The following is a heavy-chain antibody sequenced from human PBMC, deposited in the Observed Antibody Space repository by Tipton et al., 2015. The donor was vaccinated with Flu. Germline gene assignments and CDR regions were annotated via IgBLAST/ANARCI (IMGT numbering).Heavy chain of an antibody. Sequence: QSGAEVKKPGASVKVSCKASGYTFTGYYMHWVRQAPGQGLEWMGWINPNSGGTNYAQKFQGWVTMTRDTFISTAYMELSRLRSDDTAVYYCARDIVVVPAAIEPVELNNYHYGMDVWGQGTTVTVSS. D-gene: IGHD2-2*01. V-gene: IGHV1-2*04. CDR1: GYTFTGYY. CDR3: ARDIVVVPAAIEPVELNNYHYGMDV. CDR2: INPNSGGT. J-gene: IGHJ6*02.